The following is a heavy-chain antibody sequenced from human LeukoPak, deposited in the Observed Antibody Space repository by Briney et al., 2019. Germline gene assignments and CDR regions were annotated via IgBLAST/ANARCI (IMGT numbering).Heavy chain of an antibody. CDR1: GGSISSSY. CDR3: ARASLSGGTSSDYYYGMDV. CDR2: IYYSGST. D-gene: IGHD2-2*01. J-gene: IGHJ6*02. V-gene: IGHV4-59*01. Sequence: SETLSLTCTVSGGSISSSYWSWIRQPPGKGLEWIGYIYYSGSTNYNPSLKSRVTISVDTSKNKFSLKLSSVTAADTAVYYCARASLSGGTSSDYYYGMDVWGQGTTVTVSS.